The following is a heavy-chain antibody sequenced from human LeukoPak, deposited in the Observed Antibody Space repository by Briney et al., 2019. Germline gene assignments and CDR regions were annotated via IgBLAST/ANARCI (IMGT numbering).Heavy chain of an antibody. D-gene: IGHD2-15*01. CDR3: ARGLGYCSRDRCRIFDY. CDR1: GYSFTNYW. V-gene: IGHV5-51*01. J-gene: IGHJ4*02. Sequence: GESLRISCKGSGYSFTNYWIAWVRQMPGKGLECMGIIWPDDSDTIYSPSFQGRVTISVDESISTAYLQWRSLEASDTAIYYCARGLGYCSRDRCRIFDYWGQGTLVTVSS. CDR2: IWPDDSDT.